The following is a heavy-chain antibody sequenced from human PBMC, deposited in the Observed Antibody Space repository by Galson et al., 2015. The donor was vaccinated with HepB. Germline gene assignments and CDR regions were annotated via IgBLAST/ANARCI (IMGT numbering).Heavy chain of an antibody. D-gene: IGHD6-13*01. CDR1: GFTFSSYG. CDR2: ISYDESNK. J-gene: IGHJ5*02. CDR3: AKAGYSSSWNWFDP. Sequence: SLRLSCATSGFTFSSYGMHWVRQAPGKGLEWVAVISYDESNKYYADSVKGRFTISRDNSKNTLYLQMNSLRAEDTAVYYCAKAGYSSSWNWFDPWGQGTLVTVPS. V-gene: IGHV3-30*18.